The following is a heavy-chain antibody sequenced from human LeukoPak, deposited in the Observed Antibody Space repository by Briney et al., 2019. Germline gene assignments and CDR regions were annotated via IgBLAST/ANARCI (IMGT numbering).Heavy chain of an antibody. D-gene: IGHD2-2*01. CDR2: ISGSRSST. CDR1: GFSISSYG. Sequence: PGGSLRLSCVVSGFSISSYGMSWVRQAPGKGLEWVSAISGSRSSTYYADSVKGRFTISRDNAKNSLYLQMNSLRAEDTAVYYCARFRVVPAALTDYWGQGTLVTVSS. V-gene: IGHV3-21*01. J-gene: IGHJ4*02. CDR3: ARFRVVPAALTDY.